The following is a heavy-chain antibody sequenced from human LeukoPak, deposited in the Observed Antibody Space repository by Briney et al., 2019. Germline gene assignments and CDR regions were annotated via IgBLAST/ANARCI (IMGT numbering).Heavy chain of an antibody. V-gene: IGHV1-2*06. CDR2: INVKSGAT. CDR3: ARDYGDYVLGSFDY. CDR1: GYTFIDYY. J-gene: IGHJ4*02. D-gene: IGHD4-17*01. Sequence: ASVKVSCKASGYTFIDYYFNWVRQAPGQGPEWMGRINVKSGATDYAQKFQGRVTVTRDTSISTAYMELSSLRSDDTAVYYCARDYGDYVLGSFDYWGQGTLVTVSS.